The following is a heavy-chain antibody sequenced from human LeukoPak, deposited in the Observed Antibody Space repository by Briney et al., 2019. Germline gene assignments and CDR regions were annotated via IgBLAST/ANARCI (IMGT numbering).Heavy chain of an antibody. Sequence: ASVTVSCKASGYTFTVYYMHWVRQAPGQGLEWMGWINPNSGGTNYAQKFQGRVTMTRDTSISTAYMELSRLRSDDTAVYYCARDGGYSYGKNYFDYWGQGTLVTVSS. CDR2: INPNSGGT. V-gene: IGHV1-2*02. J-gene: IGHJ4*02. D-gene: IGHD5-18*01. CDR3: ARDGGYSYGKNYFDY. CDR1: GYTFTVYY.